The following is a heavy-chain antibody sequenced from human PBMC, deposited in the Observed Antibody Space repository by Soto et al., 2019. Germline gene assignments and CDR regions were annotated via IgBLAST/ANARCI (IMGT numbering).Heavy chain of an antibody. V-gene: IGHV3-30*18. J-gene: IGHJ4*02. D-gene: IGHD3-16*02. CDR3: SKDLDGLQGLVDSSFCFDY. Sequence: PGGSLTLSCAASGFTFNGCGMHWVRQAPGKGLEWVAVISYDGSDKYYADYVKSRFTISRDNSQNTLYLQMNSLRAEDTAVYYCSKDLDGLQGLVDSSFCFDYWGQGTLVNVSS. CDR2: ISYDGSDK. CDR1: GFTFNGCG.